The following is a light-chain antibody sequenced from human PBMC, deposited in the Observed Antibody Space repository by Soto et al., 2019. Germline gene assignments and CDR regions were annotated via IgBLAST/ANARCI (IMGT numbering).Light chain of an antibody. CDR3: HLYNTYSPT. V-gene: IGKV1-5*03. J-gene: IGKJ2*01. CDR1: QTIGTW. CDR2: KAS. Sequence: DIQLTQSPSTLSASVGDRVIITCRASQTIGTWLAWYQERPGKATKLLIYKASTLERGVPSRFSGSASGTEFTLSISNLQPEDFATYYCHLYNTYSPTLGQGTKLDI.